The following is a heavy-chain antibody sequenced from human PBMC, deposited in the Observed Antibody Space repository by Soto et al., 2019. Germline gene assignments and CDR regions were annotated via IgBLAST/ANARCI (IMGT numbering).Heavy chain of an antibody. CDR1: GFSLTNYE. CDR2: IGLSGDTI. Sequence: GGSLRLSCAVSGFSLTNYEMNWVRQAPGKGLEWIAYIGLSGDTIYYADSVKGRFTISRDHAKNSLELQMNSLRADDTALYYCARESFSASPNFFDYWGRGTQVTVSS. V-gene: IGHV3-48*03. CDR3: ARESFSASPNFFDY. J-gene: IGHJ4*02. D-gene: IGHD3-16*01.